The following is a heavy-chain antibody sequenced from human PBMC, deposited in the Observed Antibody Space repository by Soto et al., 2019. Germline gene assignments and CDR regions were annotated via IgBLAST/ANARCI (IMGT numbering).Heavy chain of an antibody. D-gene: IGHD6-19*01. J-gene: IGHJ6*02. CDR3: ARAPQQWLLWAYYYGMDV. V-gene: IGHV1-18*01. CDR1: GYTFTSYG. CDR2: ISAYNGNT. Sequence: QVQLVQSGAEVKKPGASVKVSCKASGYTFTSYGISWVRQAPGQGLEWMGWISAYNGNTNYAQKLQGRVTMTTDTSTRTAYMELRSLRSDDTAVYYCARAPQQWLLWAYYYGMDVWGQGTTVTVSS.